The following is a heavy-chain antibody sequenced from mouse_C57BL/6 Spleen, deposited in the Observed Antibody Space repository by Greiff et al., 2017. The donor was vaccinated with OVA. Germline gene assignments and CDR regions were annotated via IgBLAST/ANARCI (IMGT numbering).Heavy chain of an antibody. CDR1: GYAFSSSW. Sequence: QVQLQQSGPELVKPGASVKISCKASGYAFSSSWMNWVKQRPGKGLEWIGRIYPGDGDTNYNGKFKGKATLTADKSSSTAYMQLSSLTSEDSAVYFCARDWEYYFDYWCQGTTLTVSS. V-gene: IGHV1-82*01. J-gene: IGHJ2*01. CDR2: IYPGDGDT. CDR3: ARDWEYYFDY. D-gene: IGHD4-1*01.